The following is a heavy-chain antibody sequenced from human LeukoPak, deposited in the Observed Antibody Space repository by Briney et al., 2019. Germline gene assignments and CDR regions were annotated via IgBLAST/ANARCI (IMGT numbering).Heavy chain of an antibody. CDR2: INHSGST. V-gene: IGHV4-34*01. CDR1: GGSFSGYY. J-gene: IGHJ6*03. Sequence: SETLSLTCTVYGGSFSGYYWSWIRQPPGKGLEWIGEINHSGSTNYNPSLKSRVTISVDTSKNQFSLKLSSVTAADTAVYYCARRGRVAGYYYYYYMDVWGKGTTVTVSS. D-gene: IGHD6-19*01. CDR3: ARRGRVAGYYYYYYMDV.